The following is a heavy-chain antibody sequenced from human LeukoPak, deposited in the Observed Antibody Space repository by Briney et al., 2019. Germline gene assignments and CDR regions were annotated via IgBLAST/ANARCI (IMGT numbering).Heavy chain of an antibody. V-gene: IGHV1-24*01. CDR1: GDTRTESS. J-gene: IGHJ4*02. CDR3: ATAEQLV. Sequence: GASVKVSCRVSGDTRTESSIHWGRQTPGKGLEWMGGLHPEDRETIYAQKFQGRVTMTEDASTDTAYIDLRNLRSEDTAVYYCATAEQLVWGQGTLVTVSS. D-gene: IGHD6-6*01. CDR2: LHPEDRET.